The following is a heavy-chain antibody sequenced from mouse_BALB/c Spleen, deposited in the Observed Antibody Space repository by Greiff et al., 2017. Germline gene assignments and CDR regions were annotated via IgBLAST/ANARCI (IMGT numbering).Heavy chain of an antibody. J-gene: IGHJ3*01. CDR3: ARTDYGYDWFAY. CDR1: GYTFTSYW. D-gene: IGHD1-2*01. CDR2: INPSTGYT. V-gene: IGHV1-7*01. Sequence: VQLQQSGAELAKPGASVKMSCKASGYTFTSYWMHWVKQRPGQGLEWIGYINPSTGYTEYNQKFKDKATLTADKSSSTAYMQLSSLTSEDSAVYYCARTDYGYDWFAYWGQGTLVTVSA.